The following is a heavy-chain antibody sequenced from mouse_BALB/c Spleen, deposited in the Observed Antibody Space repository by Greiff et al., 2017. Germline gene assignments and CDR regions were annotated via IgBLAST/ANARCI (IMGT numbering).Heavy chain of an antibody. V-gene: IGHV2-2*02. CDR1: GFSLTGYG. J-gene: IGHJ1*01. Sequence: VMLVESGPGLVAPSQSLSITCTVSGFSLTGYGVHWVRQSPGKGLEWLGVIWSGGSTDYNAAFISRLSISKDNSKSQVFFKMNSLQANDTAIYYCARKNYRYFDVWGAGTTVTVSS. CDR3: ARKNYRYFDV. CDR2: IWSGGST.